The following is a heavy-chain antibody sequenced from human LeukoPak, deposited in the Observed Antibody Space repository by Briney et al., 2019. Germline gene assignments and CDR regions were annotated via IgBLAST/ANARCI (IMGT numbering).Heavy chain of an antibody. Sequence: GTPVNVSCKVSGDSLSDISMHWERQAPGKGLEWKGGFDPEDGEAFYAQKFQGRVTMTEDTSADMDFMELSSLRSVDTAVYYCATQSLLAGVPYGYFQHWGPGTLVTVSS. CDR1: GDSLSDIS. D-gene: IGHD3-10*01. J-gene: IGHJ1*01. CDR3: ATQSLLAGVPYGYFQH. CDR2: FDPEDGEA. V-gene: IGHV1-24*01.